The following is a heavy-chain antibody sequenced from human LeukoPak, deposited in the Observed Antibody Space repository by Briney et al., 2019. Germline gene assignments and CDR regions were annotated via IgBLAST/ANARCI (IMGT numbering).Heavy chain of an antibody. Sequence: GGSLRLSCAGSGFTFSSYYMIWVRQAAGKGLEWVGRIKSKTDGGTTDYAAPVKGRFTISRDDSKNTLYLQMNSLKTEDTAVYYCTTENYYDSSGLLFVSHLRFDYWGQGTLVTVSS. CDR3: TTENYYDSSGLLFVSHLRFDY. CDR2: IKSKTDGGTT. V-gene: IGHV3-15*01. J-gene: IGHJ4*02. CDR1: GFTFSSYY. D-gene: IGHD3-22*01.